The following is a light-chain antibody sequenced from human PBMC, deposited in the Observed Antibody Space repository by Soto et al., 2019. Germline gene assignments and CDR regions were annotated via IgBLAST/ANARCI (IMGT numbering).Light chain of an antibody. J-gene: IGKJ5*01. V-gene: IGKV1-39*01. CDR1: QSISNF. CDR2: ATS. Sequence: DLPMTQSPSSLSASVGDRVTITCRASQSISNFLIWYQQKPGKAPKYLIYATSILQSGVPSRFSGSGSGTDFTLTISSLQPEDFGTYYCQQNDSIPRTFGQGTRLEIK. CDR3: QQNDSIPRT.